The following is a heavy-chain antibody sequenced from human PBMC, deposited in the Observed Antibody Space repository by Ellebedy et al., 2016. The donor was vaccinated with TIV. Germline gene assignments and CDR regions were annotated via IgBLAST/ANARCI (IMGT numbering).Heavy chain of an antibody. CDR3: ARALWPYYFDY. J-gene: IGHJ4*02. CDR2: INHSGST. V-gene: IGHV4-34*01. CDR1: GGSFSGYY. Sequence: MPGGSLRLSCAVYGGSFSGYYWRWIRQPPGKGLEWIGEINHSGSTNYNPSLKSRVTISVDTSKNQFSLKLSSVTAADTAVYYCARALWPYYFDYWGQGTLVTVSS.